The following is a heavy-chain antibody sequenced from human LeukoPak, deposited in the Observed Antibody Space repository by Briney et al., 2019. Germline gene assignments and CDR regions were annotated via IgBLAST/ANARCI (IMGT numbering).Heavy chain of an antibody. Sequence: GGSLRLSCAASGFTFSSYSMNWVRQAPGKGLEWVSSISSSSSYIYYADSVKGRFTISRDNAKNSLYLQMNSLRAEDTAVYYCARDFVRFGESPYYFDYWGQGTLVTVSS. V-gene: IGHV3-21*01. CDR3: ARDFVRFGESPYYFDY. J-gene: IGHJ4*02. D-gene: IGHD3-10*01. CDR2: ISSSSSYI. CDR1: GFTFSSYS.